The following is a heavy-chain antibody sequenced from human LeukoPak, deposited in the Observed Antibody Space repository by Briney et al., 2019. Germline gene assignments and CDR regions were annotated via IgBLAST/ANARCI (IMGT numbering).Heavy chain of an antibody. CDR2: IYNSGST. V-gene: IGHV4-31*03. D-gene: IGHD3-16*02. CDR3: VGYPYNWFDP. Sequence: SETLSLTCTVSGGSISSGGYYWSWIRQHPGKGLEWIGYIYNSGSTYYNPSLKSRVTISGDTSKNQFSLKLSSVTAVDTAVYYCVGYPYNWFDPWGQGTLVTVFS. J-gene: IGHJ5*02. CDR1: GGSISSGGYY.